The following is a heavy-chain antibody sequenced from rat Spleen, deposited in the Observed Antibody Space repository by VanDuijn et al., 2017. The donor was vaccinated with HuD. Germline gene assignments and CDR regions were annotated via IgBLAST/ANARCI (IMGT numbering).Heavy chain of an antibody. D-gene: IGHD1-9*01. J-gene: IGHJ2*01. CDR1: GFSLTSYG. CDR2: VGSSSDT. Sequence: VQLKESGPGLVQPSQTLSLTCTVSGFSLTSYGMHWIRQAPGKGLHWIAFVGSSSDTVYADAVKGRFTISRDNAKNTLYLQLDSLKSEDTAIYFCARDTHTMGISDYWGQGVMVTVSS. V-gene: IGHV5-62*01. CDR3: ARDTHTMGISDY.